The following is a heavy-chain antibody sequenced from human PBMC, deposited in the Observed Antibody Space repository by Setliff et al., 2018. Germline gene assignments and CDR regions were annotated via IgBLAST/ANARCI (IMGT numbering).Heavy chain of an antibody. D-gene: IGHD3-16*02. CDR3: ARGRRFYDIVWGTYRYDAFEF. V-gene: IGHV4-34*01. Sequence: PSETLSLTCAVYGGSFSTYYWIWIRQPPGKGLEWIGEINHSGSTNYNPSLKSRVTISVDTSKNQFSLKLSSVTAADTALYYCARGRRFYDIVWGTYRYDAFEFWGQGTKVTVSS. CDR2: INHSGST. CDR1: GGSFSTYY. J-gene: IGHJ3*01.